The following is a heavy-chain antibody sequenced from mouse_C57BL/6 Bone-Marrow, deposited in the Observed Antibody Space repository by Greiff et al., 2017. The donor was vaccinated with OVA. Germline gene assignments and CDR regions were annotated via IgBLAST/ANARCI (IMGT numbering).Heavy chain of an antibody. CDR3: ARGEDPSFAY. J-gene: IGHJ3*01. CDR2: IDPSDSET. CDR1: GYTFTSYW. V-gene: IGHV1-52*01. Sequence: QVQLQQPGAELVRPGSSVKLSCKASGYTFTSYWMHWVKQRPIQGLEWIGNIDPSDSETHYNQKFKDKATLTVEKSSSTAYMQLDSLTSEDSAVYYCARGEDPSFAYWGQGTLVTVSA.